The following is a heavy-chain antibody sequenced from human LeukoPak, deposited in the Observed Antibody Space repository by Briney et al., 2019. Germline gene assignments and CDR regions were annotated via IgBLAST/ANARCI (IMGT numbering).Heavy chain of an antibody. D-gene: IGHD6-13*01. CDR3: ARASGSSWYERRLHAYYYYMDV. Sequence: KASETLSLTCTVSGGSIISTTYYWGWIRQPPGEGLGWIGSIDSSGSTYYNPSLKSRVTISVDTSKNQFSLNLSSGTAADTAVYSCARASGSSWYERRLHAYYYYMDVWGKGTTVTVSS. J-gene: IGHJ6*03. CDR1: GGSIISTTYY. CDR2: IDSSGST. V-gene: IGHV4-39*07.